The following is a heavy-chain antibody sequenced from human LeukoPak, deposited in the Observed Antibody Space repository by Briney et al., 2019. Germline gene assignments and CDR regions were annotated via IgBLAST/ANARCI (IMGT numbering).Heavy chain of an antibody. V-gene: IGHV3-30*18. CDR3: AKLRGQLLWFGDPLLYYGMDV. D-gene: IGHD3-10*01. J-gene: IGHJ6*04. Sequence: GGSLRLSCAASGFTFSSYGMHWVRQAPGKGLEWVAVISYDGSNKYYADSVKGRFTISRDNSKNTLYLQMNSLRAEDTAVYYCAKLRGQLLWFGDPLLYYGMDVRGKGTTVTVSS. CDR1: GFTFSSYG. CDR2: ISYDGSNK.